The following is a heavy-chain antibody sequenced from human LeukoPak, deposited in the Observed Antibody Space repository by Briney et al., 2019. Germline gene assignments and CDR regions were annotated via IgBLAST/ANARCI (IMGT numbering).Heavy chain of an antibody. CDR1: GFTFSSYA. V-gene: IGHV3-23*01. D-gene: IGHD3-9*01. CDR3: AKDGRYFDWLFANWFDP. J-gene: IGHJ5*02. Sequence: GGSLRLSSAASGFTFSSYAMSWVRQAPGKGLEWVSAISGSGGSTYYADSVKGRFTISRDNSKNTLYLQMNSLRAEDTAVYYCAKDGRYFDWLFANWFDPWGQGTLVTVSS. CDR2: ISGSGGST.